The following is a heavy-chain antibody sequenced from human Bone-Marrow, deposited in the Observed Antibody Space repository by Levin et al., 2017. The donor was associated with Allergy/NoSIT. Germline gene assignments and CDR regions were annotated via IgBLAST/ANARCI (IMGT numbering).Heavy chain of an antibody. Sequence: GGSLRLSCEASGFTFSHYGIHWVRHVPGKGLEWVAVISYDGSRKYYADSVEGRFTVARDNSKNTMYLQMSSLRLEDTAVYHCAKDDPAHCTNTGCYGDLDLWGQGTRVTVSP. D-gene: IGHD4-17*01. J-gene: IGHJ4*02. CDR2: ISYDGSRK. V-gene: IGHV3-30*18. CDR3: AKDDPAHCTNTGCYGDLDL. CDR1: GFTFSHYG.